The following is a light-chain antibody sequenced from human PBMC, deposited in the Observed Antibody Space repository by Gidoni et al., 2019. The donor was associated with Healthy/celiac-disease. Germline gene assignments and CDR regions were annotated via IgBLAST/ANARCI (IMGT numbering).Light chain of an antibody. CDR1: QSVSSY. V-gene: IGKV3-11*01. CDR3: QQRSNWPLFT. J-gene: IGKJ3*01. CDR2: DAS. Sequence: EIVLTQSPATLSLSPGERATLSCRASQSVSSYLAWYQQKTGQAPRLLIYDASNRATGSPARCSGRGSGTDVTLTISSLEPEDFAVYYCQQRSNWPLFTFGPGTKVDIK.